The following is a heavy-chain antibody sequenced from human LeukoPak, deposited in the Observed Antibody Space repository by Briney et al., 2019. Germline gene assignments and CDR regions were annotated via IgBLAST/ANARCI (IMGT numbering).Heavy chain of an antibody. V-gene: IGHV1-46*01. CDR2: INPTGGST. CDR3: ARDRSGVVVVRHAFDY. J-gene: IGHJ4*02. CDR1: GYTFTSYY. D-gene: IGHD3-22*01. Sequence: ASVKVSCKASGYTFTSYYMHWVRQAPGQGLEWMGLINPTGGSTGYAQKFQGRVTMTRDMSTSTVYMELSSLRSEDTAVYYCARDRSGVVVVRHAFDYWGQGTLVTVSS.